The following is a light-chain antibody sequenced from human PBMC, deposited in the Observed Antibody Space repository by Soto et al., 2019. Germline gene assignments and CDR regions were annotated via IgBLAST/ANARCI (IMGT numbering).Light chain of an antibody. CDR3: QQYYNLPLT. CDR1: QDIANF. Sequence: DIQMNQSPSSLSASVGERVTITCQASQDIANFLNWYQQKPGKAHKLLIYEASTLEKGVTSIFNGSGSGTESSFNFSSLQPEDIATYFCQQYYNLPLTFVGGTKVEIK. V-gene: IGKV1-33*01. J-gene: IGKJ4*01. CDR2: EAS.